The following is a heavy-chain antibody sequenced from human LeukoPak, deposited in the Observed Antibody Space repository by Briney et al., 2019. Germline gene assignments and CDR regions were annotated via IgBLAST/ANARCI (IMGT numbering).Heavy chain of an antibody. Sequence: PGGSLRLSCAASGFIFGKYWMSWVRQAPGKGLEWVANIKLDGSEKNYVDSVKGRFTISRDNTMNSLYLQMNSLRAEDTAVFYCARDQYDTWSRRGNFDSWGQGTLVIVSS. CDR1: GFIFGKYW. CDR3: ARDQYDTWSRRGNFDS. CDR2: IKLDGSEK. J-gene: IGHJ4*02. D-gene: IGHD3-3*01. V-gene: IGHV3-7*03.